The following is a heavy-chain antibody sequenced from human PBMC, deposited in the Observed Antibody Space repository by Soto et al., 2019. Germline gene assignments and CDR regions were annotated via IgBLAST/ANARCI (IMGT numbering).Heavy chain of an antibody. CDR2: IYDTGISGYTPST. CDR3: ARGEDAFFYYGLDV. Sequence: SQTLPRTCTVSGGSMTSSYWSWIRRPPGKGLEWIAYIYDTGISGYTPSTSYNPSLKSRVTMSVDTSKSQFSLKLTSVTAADTAVFYCARGEDAFFYYGLDVWGQGITVTVSS. J-gene: IGHJ6*02. CDR1: GGSMTSSY. V-gene: IGHV4-59*01.